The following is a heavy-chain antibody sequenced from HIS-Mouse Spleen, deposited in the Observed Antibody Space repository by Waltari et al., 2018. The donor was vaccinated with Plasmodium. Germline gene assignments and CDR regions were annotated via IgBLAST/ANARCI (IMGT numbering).Heavy chain of an antibody. J-gene: IGHJ3*02. CDR3: ARGQLGIDAFDI. D-gene: IGHD7-27*01. CDR2: INHSGRT. CDR1: GGSFSGYY. Sequence: QVQLQQWGAGLLKPSETLSLSCAVYGGSFSGYYWSWIRQPPGKGLEWIGEINHSGRTNYNPSLKSRVTISVDTSKNQFSLKLSSVTAADTAVYYCARGQLGIDAFDIWGQGTMVTVSS. V-gene: IGHV4-34*01.